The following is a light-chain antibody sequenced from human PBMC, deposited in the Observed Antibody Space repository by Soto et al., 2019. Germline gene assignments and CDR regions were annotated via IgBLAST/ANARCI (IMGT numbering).Light chain of an antibody. V-gene: IGKV3-20*01. Sequence: EIVLTQSPGTLSLSPGERATLSCRASQSVSSSYLAWYQQKPGQAPRLLIYGASSRATGIPDRFGGSGSGTDFTLTISRLEPEDFAVYYCQQYGSSGLTFGGGTKVDIK. CDR3: QQYGSSGLT. CDR1: QSVSSSY. J-gene: IGKJ4*01. CDR2: GAS.